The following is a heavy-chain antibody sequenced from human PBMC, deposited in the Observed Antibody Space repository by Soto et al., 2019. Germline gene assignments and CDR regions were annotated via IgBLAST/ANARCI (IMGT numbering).Heavy chain of an antibody. Sequence: ASVKVSCKVSGYTLTELSMHWVRQAPGKGLEWMGGFDPEDGETIYAQKFQGRVTMTEDTSTDTAYMELSSLRSEDTAVYYCATDRGYCSGGSCYSVAFDIWGQGTMVTVSS. J-gene: IGHJ3*02. D-gene: IGHD2-15*01. CDR2: FDPEDGET. CDR3: ATDRGYCSGGSCYSVAFDI. CDR1: GYTLTELS. V-gene: IGHV1-24*01.